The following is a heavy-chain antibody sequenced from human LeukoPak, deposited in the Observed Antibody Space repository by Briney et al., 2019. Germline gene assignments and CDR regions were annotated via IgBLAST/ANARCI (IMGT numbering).Heavy chain of an antibody. V-gene: IGHV1-69*06. CDR2: IIPIFGTA. J-gene: IGHJ5*02. CDR3: ARDEWSAAAGASYNWFDP. CDR1: GGTFSSYA. D-gene: IGHD6-13*01. Sequence: SVKVSCKASGGTFSSYAISWVRQAPGQGLEWMGGIIPIFGTANYAQKFQGRVTITADKSTSTAYMELSSLRSEDTAVYYCARDEWSAAAGASYNWFDPWGQGSLVTVSS.